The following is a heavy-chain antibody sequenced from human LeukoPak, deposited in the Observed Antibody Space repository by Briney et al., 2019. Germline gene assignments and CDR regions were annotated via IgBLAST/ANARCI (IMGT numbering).Heavy chain of an antibody. D-gene: IGHD3-10*02. CDR1: GFTFSDYF. CDR3: AELGITMIGGV. J-gene: IGHJ6*04. Sequence: GGSLRLSCAASGFTFSDYFMGWIRQTPGKGLGWVSYITDNGRKTYYADSVKGRFTISRDNAKYSLYLQMNSLRAEDTAVYYCAELGITMIGGVWGKGTTVTISS. V-gene: IGHV3-11*04. CDR2: ITDNGRKT.